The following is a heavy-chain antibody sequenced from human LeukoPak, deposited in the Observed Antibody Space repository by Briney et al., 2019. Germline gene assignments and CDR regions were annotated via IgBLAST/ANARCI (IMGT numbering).Heavy chain of an antibody. D-gene: IGHD1-26*01. J-gene: IGHJ4*02. Sequence: PETLSLTCTVPGGSLSTYFWIWIRQPPAKGLEWMGFFSYSGSTKYNPSLKSRVTMSVDTSKNQFSLKLSSVTAADTAVYYCARMYSGTSYYFDYWGQGTLVTVSS. V-gene: IGHV4-59*01. CDR3: ARMYSGTSYYFDY. CDR1: GGSLSTYF. CDR2: FSYSGST.